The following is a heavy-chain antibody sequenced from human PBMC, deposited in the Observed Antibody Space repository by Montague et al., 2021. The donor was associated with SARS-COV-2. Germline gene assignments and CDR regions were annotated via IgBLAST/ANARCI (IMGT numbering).Heavy chain of an antibody. CDR2: IYYSGST. Sequence: SETLSLTCTVSGGSISSYYWSWIRQPPGKGLEWIGYIYYSGSTNYNPPLKSRVTIPVDTSKNQFSLKLSSVTAADTAVYYCARGIPIAAALINWFDPWGQGTLVTVSS. D-gene: IGHD6-13*01. V-gene: IGHV4-59*01. J-gene: IGHJ5*02. CDR3: ARGIPIAAALINWFDP. CDR1: GGSISSYY.